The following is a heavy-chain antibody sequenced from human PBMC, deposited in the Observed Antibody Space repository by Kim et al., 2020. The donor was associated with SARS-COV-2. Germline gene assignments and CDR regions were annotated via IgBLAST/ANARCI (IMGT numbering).Heavy chain of an antibody. CDR1: GFTFSSYG. V-gene: IGHV3-30*18. CDR2: ISYDGSNK. D-gene: IGHD6-13*01. CDR3: AKSLTTSSPRPSNWFDP. Sequence: GGSLRLSCAASGFTFSSYGMHWVRQAPGKGLEWVAVISYDGSNKYYADSVKGRFTISRDNSKNTLYLQMNSLRAEDTAVYYCAKSLTTSSPRPSNWFDP. J-gene: IGHJ5*02.